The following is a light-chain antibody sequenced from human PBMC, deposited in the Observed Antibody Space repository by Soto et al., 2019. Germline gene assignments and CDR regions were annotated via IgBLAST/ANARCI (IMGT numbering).Light chain of an antibody. CDR2: WAS. Sequence: DIVMTQSPDSLSVSLGERATINCKSSQSVLYRSNSKNYLVWYQQKPGHPPKLLIYWASTRESGVPDRFSGSGSGTDFTLTISSLQAEDVAVYYCQQYFSTPLTFGGGTKVEIK. CDR3: QQYFSTPLT. CDR1: QSVLYRSNSKNY. V-gene: IGKV4-1*01. J-gene: IGKJ4*01.